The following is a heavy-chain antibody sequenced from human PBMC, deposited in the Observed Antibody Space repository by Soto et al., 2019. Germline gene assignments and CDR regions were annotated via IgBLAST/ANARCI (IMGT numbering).Heavy chain of an antibody. CDR2: IYTGGTI. V-gene: IGHV3-53*02. Sequence: EVKIVETGGALIQPGGYLTLSCAVSGFNVSTNYMAWVRQGPGKGLEWVSVIYTGGTIYYEDSVTGRFNFSRDSSKNILYLHLIILSTADTDVYYCARVCGYYFEYWGQVTLVAVSS. CDR1: GFNVSTNY. CDR3: ARVCGYYFEY. J-gene: IGHJ4*02. D-gene: IGHD2-21*01.